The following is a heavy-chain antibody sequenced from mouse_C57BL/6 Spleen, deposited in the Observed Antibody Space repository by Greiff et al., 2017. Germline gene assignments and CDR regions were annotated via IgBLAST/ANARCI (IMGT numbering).Heavy chain of an antibody. Sequence: EVKLMESGPGLVKPSQSLSLTCSVTGYSITSGYYWNWIRQFPGNKLEWMGYISYDGSNNYNPSLKNRISITRDTSKNQFCLKLNSVTTEDTATYYCARENAMDYWGQGTSVTVSS. CDR2: ISYDGSN. CDR1: GYSITSGYY. CDR3: ARENAMDY. V-gene: IGHV3-6*01. J-gene: IGHJ4*01.